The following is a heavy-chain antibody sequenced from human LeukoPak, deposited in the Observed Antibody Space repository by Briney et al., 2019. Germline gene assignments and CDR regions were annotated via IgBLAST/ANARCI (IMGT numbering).Heavy chain of an antibody. D-gene: IGHD6-13*01. J-gene: IGHJ4*02. Sequence: GGSLRLSCAASXFXXSXXXXXXXXXXPGXXXXXIXXIXNRXXYTNYXDSVQGRFTISRDNAKNSLYLQMNSLRAEDTAVXYXARVIGSSFSFDYWGQGTLVTVSS. CDR3: ARVIGSSFSFDY. CDR1: XFXXSXXX. CDR2: IXNRXXYT. V-gene: IGHV3-11*05.